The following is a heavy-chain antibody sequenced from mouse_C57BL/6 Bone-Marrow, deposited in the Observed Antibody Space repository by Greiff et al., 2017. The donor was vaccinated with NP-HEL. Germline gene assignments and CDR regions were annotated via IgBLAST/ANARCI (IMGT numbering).Heavy chain of an antibody. J-gene: IGHJ2*01. D-gene: IGHD2-3*01. V-gene: IGHV1-61*01. CDR1: GYTFTSYW. CDR2: IYPSDSET. Sequence: VQLQQSGAELVRPGSSVKLSCKASGYTFTSYWMDWVKQRPGQGHEWIGNIYPSDSETHYNQKFKDKATLTVDKSSSTAYMQLSSLTSEDSAVYYCARGWLLLFDYWGQGTTLTVSS. CDR3: ARGWLLLFDY.